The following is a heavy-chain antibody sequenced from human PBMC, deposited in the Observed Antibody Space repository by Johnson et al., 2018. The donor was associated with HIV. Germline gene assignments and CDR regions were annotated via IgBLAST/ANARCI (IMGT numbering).Heavy chain of an antibody. J-gene: IGHJ3*02. V-gene: IGHV3-13*01. CDR1: GFTFSSYD. CDR2: IGTAGDT. CDR3: AKDVHSSGWYAFDI. D-gene: IGHD6-19*01. Sequence: VPLVESGVGLVQRGGSLRFSCAASGFTFSSYDMHWVRQATGKGLECVSGIGTAGDTYSPGSVKCRFTISRENAKNTLYLQMNSLRAEDTAVYYCAKDVHSSGWYAFDIWGQGTMVTVSS.